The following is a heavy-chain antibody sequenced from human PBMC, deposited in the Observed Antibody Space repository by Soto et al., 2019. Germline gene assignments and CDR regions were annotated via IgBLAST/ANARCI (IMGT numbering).Heavy chain of an antibody. J-gene: IGHJ4*02. CDR1: GFTFSRYA. Sequence: QTGGSLRLSCAVSGFTFSRYAMSWVRQAPGKGLQWVSTISVSGTSTYYADSVKGRFTISRDNSKNTLFLEMSSLRAEDTAVYFCAKWSRLSWASDSNYKTFDSWGQGTQVTVSS. V-gene: IGHV3-23*01. CDR3: AKWSRLSWASDSNYKTFDS. CDR2: ISVSGTST. D-gene: IGHD4-4*01.